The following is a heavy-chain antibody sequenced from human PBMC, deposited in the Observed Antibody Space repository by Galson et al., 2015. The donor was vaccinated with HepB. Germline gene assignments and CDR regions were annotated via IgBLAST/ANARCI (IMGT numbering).Heavy chain of an antibody. CDR2: IYPGDSDT. CDR1: GYSFSSYW. V-gene: IGHV5-51*01. J-gene: IGHJ5*02. D-gene: IGHD6-19*01. Sequence: QSGAEVKKPGESLKISCKGSGYSFSSYWIAWGRQMPGKGLEWVGIIYPGDSDTRYSPSFQGQVTISADKSISTAYLQWSSLKASDTAMYYCAKTGKHSSGWYWFDPWGQGTLVTVSS. CDR3: AKTGKHSSGWYWFDP.